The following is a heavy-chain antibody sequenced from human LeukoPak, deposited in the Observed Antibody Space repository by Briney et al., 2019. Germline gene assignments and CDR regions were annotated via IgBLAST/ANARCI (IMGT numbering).Heavy chain of an antibody. CDR3: ARGRTSPDDAFDI. Sequence: AASLKVSCKASGYTFTSYGISWVRQAPGQGLEWMGWISAYNGNTNYAQKLQGRVTMTRNTSISTAYMELSSLRSEDTAVYYCARGRTSPDDAFDIWGQGTMVTVSS. CDR1: GYTFTSYG. V-gene: IGHV1-18*01. D-gene: IGHD2-2*01. J-gene: IGHJ3*02. CDR2: ISAYNGNT.